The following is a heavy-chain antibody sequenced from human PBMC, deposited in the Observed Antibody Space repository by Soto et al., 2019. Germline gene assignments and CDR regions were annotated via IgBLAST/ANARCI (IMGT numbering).Heavy chain of an antibody. D-gene: IGHD4-17*01. CDR3: AKDVFYGDYALRRYYYGMDV. CDR2: ISYDGSNK. V-gene: IGHV3-30*18. J-gene: IGHJ6*02. Sequence: QVQLVESGGGVVQPGRSLRLSCAASGFTFSSYGMHWVRQAPGKGLEWVAVISYDGSNKYYADSVKGRFTISRDNSKNTLYLQMNSLRAEDTAVYYCAKDVFYGDYALRRYYYGMDVWGQGTTVTVSS. CDR1: GFTFSSYG.